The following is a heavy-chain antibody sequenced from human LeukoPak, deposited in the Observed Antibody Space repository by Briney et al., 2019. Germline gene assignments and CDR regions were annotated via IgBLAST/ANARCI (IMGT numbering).Heavy chain of an antibody. V-gene: IGHV3-33*06. CDR2: IWYDASNT. CDR1: GFSFSRYG. Sequence: GESLRLSCAAPGFSFSRYGMYWVRQAPGNRLELVAVIWYDASNTYYADSVNRRLTISRANSMNTLYLQMNSLRPEDTAVYYCAKDDNYYDSSGYRDDALDIWGQGTMVTVSS. J-gene: IGHJ3*02. CDR3: AKDDNYYDSSGYRDDALDI. D-gene: IGHD3-22*01.